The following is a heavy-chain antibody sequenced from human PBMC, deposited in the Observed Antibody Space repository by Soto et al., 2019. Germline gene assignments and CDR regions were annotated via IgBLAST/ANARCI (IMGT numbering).Heavy chain of an antibody. CDR2: INPNSGGT. D-gene: IGHD6-13*01. J-gene: IGHJ4*02. CDR3: ARGLGQQLEYFDY. CDR1: GYTFTGYY. V-gene: IGHV1-2*04. Sequence: QVQLVQSGAEVKKPGASVKVSCKASGYTFTGYYMHWVRQAPGQGLEWMGWINPNSGGTNYAQKLQGWVTMTRDTSISTAYMELSRLRSDDTAVYYCARGLGQQLEYFDYWGQGTLVTVSS.